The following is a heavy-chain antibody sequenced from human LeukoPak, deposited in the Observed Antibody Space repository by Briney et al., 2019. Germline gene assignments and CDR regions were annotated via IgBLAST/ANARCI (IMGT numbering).Heavy chain of an antibody. J-gene: IGHJ4*02. CDR3: TRGRVVTYFDN. Sequence: SETLSLTCTVSGGSISSGTYYWSWIRQPAGTGLEWIGRIYTSGSTNYNPSLKSRATMSVDTSKNQFSLKLRSVTTADTAVYFCTRGRVVTYFDNWGWGTPVTVSS. V-gene: IGHV4-61*02. CDR2: IYTSGST. CDR1: GGSISSGTYY. D-gene: IGHD3-3*01.